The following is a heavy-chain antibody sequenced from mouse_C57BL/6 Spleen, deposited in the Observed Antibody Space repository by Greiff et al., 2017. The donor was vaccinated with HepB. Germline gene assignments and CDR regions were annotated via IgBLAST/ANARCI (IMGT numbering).Heavy chain of an antibody. J-gene: IGHJ2*01. CDR1: GFTFSSYT. D-gene: IGHD3-2*02. Sequence: EVMLVESGGGLVKPGGSLKLSCAASGFTFSSYTMSWVRQTPEKRLEWVATISGGGGNTYYPDSVKGRFTISRDNAKNTLYLQMSSLRSEDTALYYWASLDSSGYDYVDYWGQGTTLTVSS. CDR3: ASLDSSGYDYVDY. CDR2: ISGGGGNT. V-gene: IGHV5-9*01.